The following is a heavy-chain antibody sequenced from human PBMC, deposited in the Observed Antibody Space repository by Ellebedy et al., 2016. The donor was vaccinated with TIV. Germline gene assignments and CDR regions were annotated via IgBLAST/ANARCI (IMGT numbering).Heavy chain of an antibody. CDR1: GGSFSGYY. V-gene: IGHV4-34*01. D-gene: IGHD2-21*01. J-gene: IGHJ5*02. CDR3: ARIPDHIADTWFDP. Sequence: SETLSLXXAVYGGSFSGYYWSWIRQPPGKGLEWIGEINHSGSTNYNPSLKSRVTISVDTSKNQFSLKLSSVTAADTAVYYCARIPDHIADTWFDPWGQGTLVTVSS. CDR2: INHSGST.